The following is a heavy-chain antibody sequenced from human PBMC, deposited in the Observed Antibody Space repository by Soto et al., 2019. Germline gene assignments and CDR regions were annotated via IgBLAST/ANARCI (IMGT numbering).Heavy chain of an antibody. J-gene: IGHJ4*02. CDR3: ARVAAEYNNSVDH. CDR1: GFTFNAYA. D-gene: IGHD4-4*01. V-gene: IGHV3-23*01. CDR2: IGGSGGNR. Sequence: EVPLLDSGGGLVLPGVSLRLSCAASGFTFNAYAMTWVRQAPGKGLEWVSAIGGSGGNRYYAASVKGRFTISRDNSQAALDLQMNCLRVEDTAVYYWARVAAEYNNSVDHWGQGILVTVSS.